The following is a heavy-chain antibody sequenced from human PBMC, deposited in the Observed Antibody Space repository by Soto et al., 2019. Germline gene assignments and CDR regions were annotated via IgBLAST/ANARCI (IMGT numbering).Heavy chain of an antibody. D-gene: IGHD5-12*01. CDR3: ARDRGVATSSGYYYGMDV. J-gene: IGHJ6*02. Sequence: QVQLQESGPGLVKPSQTLSLTCTVSGGSIRSGDYYWSWIRQQPGKGLECIGYIYYSGSTYYNPSLKSRVIMSVDTSKNHFSLRLTSVTAADTAIYYCARDRGVATSSGYYYGMDVWGQGTTVTVSS. CDR1: GGSIRSGDYY. CDR2: IYYSGST. V-gene: IGHV4-31*03.